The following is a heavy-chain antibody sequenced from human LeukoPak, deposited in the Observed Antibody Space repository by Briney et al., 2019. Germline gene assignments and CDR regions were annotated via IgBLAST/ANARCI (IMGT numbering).Heavy chain of an antibody. CDR2: ISSSSSYI. Sequence: GGSLRLSCAASGFTFSSYSMNWVRQAPGKGLXXVSSISSSSSYIYYADSVKGRFTISRDNAKNSLYLQMNSLRAEDTAVYYCASTLVGATGFDPWGQGTLVTVSS. V-gene: IGHV3-21*01. D-gene: IGHD1-26*01. CDR3: ASTLVGATGFDP. CDR1: GFTFSSYS. J-gene: IGHJ5*02.